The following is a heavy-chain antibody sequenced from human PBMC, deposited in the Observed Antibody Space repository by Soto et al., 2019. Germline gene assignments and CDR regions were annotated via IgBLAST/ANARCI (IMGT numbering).Heavy chain of an antibody. J-gene: IGHJ4*02. CDR1: GFAFSKAR. CDR3: ATMGSY. D-gene: IGHD3-10*01. CDR2: IKSNTDGGTT. V-gene: IGHV3-15*07. Sequence: EVQLVESGGGLVKPGGSLRLSCAASGFAFSKARMNWVRQAPGKGLEWVGHIKSNTDGGTTDYAAPVKGRFTISRDDSKNTLYLQMNSLKTEDTAMYYCATMGSYWGQGSLVTVSS.